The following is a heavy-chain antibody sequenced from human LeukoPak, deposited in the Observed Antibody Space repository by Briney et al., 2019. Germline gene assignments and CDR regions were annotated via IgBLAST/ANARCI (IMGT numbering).Heavy chain of an antibody. CDR3: ARGWSSTCCWGEDY. CDR2: ISAYNGNT. V-gene: IGHV1-18*03. J-gene: IGHJ4*02. D-gene: IGHD2-2*01. Sequence: GASVKLSCKASGYTCTSYGISWLRQAPGHGLEWMGWISAYNGNTNYDQKPQGRVTMTTDTSTSTAYMELRSVRSGDMAVYYCARGWSSTCCWGEDYWGQGTLVTVSS. CDR1: GYTCTSYG.